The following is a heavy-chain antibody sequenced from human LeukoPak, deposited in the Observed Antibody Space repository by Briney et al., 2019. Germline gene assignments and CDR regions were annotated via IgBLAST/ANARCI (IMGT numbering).Heavy chain of an antibody. Sequence: ASVKVSCKASGYTFSSYYMHWVRQAPGQGLEWMGIINPSAGSTRYAQKFQGRVTLTRDTSTSTVYMELSSPRSEDTAVYYCARHFDSITTAGNAEYFHHWGQGTLVTVSS. V-gene: IGHV1-46*01. CDR3: ARHFDSITTAGNAEYFHH. D-gene: IGHD6-13*01. CDR2: INPSAGST. J-gene: IGHJ1*01. CDR1: GYTFSSYY.